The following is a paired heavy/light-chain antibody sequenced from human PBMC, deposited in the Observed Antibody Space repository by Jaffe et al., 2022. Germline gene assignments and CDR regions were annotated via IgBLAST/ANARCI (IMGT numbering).Light chain of an antibody. CDR2: AAS. J-gene: IGKJ1*01. Sequence: DIQMTQSPSSLSASVGDRVTITCRASQTISSSLNWYQQKPGKAPTLLIYAASSLQGGVPSRFSGSGSGTDFTLTISSLQPEDFATYYCQQIYRTPSTFGQGTQVEIK. V-gene: IGKV1-39*01. CDR1: QTISSS. CDR3: QQIYRTPST.
Heavy chain of an antibody. CDR3: AKSKSGWYDFDH. CDR2: ISYSGGTT. D-gene: IGHD6-19*01. CDR1: GFTFSSYA. Sequence: EVQLLESGGALVQPGGSLRLSCAGSGFTFSSYAMSWVRQAPGKGLEWVAAISYSGGTTYYADSVKGRFTISRDNSKNTLFLQMNSLRAEDTAIYYCAKSKSGWYDFDHWGQGTLVTVSS. J-gene: IGHJ4*02. V-gene: IGHV3-23*01.